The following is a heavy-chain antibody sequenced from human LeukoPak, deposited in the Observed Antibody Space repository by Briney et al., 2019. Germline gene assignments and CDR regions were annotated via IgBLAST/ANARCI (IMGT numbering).Heavy chain of an antibody. CDR3: ARRNDMDV. CDR2: IRYDGGQT. J-gene: IGHJ6*02. Sequence: GGSLRLSCVVSGFSYFTFSMSWMTWVRQAPGKGLEWVANIRYDGGQTFYVDSVKGRFTIARDNAKNSLYLQMDSLRAEDTAVYYCARRNDMDVWGQGTTVTVSS. CDR1: GFSYFTFSMSW. V-gene: IGHV3-7*02.